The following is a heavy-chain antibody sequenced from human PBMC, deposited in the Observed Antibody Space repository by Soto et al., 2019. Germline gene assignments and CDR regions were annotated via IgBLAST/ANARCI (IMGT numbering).Heavy chain of an antibody. D-gene: IGHD2-15*01. V-gene: IGHV1-69*04. CDR3: ARDQQDIVVVVAATPHWFDP. J-gene: IGHJ5*02. CDR1: GGTFNSYT. Sequence: ASLKVSCKASGGTFNSYTISWVRQAPGQGLEWMGRIIPILGIANYAQKFQGRVTITADKSTSTAYMELSSLRSEDTAVYYCARDQQDIVVVVAATPHWFDPWRQGTLVTVSS. CDR2: IIPILGIA.